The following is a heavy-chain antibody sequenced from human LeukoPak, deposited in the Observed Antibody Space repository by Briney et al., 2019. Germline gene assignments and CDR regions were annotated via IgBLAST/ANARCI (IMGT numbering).Heavy chain of an antibody. CDR1: GGTFSSYA. J-gene: IGHJ4*02. CDR3: ARGYCSGGSCYYFDY. CDR2: IIPIFGTA. D-gene: IGHD2-15*01. Sequence: SVKVSCKASGGTFSSYAISWVRQAPGRGLEWMGRIIPIFGTANYAQKFQGRVTITTDESTSTAYMELSSLRSEDTAVYYCARGYCSGGSCYYFDYWGQGTLVTVSS. V-gene: IGHV1-69*05.